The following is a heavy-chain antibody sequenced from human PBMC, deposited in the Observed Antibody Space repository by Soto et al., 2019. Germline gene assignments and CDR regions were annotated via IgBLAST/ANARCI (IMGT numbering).Heavy chain of an antibody. CDR2: MNPNSGNT. J-gene: IGHJ6*02. V-gene: IGHV1-8*01. CDR1: GYTFTSYD. CDR3: ARSNSRTNYYYYGMDV. D-gene: IGHD1-26*01. Sequence: ASVKVSCKASGYTFTSYDINWVRQATGQGLEWMGWMNPNSGNTGYAQKFQGRVTMTRNTSISTAYMELSSLRSEDTAVYYCARSNSRTNYYYYGMDVWGQGTTVIVSS.